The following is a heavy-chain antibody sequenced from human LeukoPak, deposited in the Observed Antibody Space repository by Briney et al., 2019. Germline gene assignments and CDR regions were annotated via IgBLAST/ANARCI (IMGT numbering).Heavy chain of an antibody. Sequence: ASVKVSCKASGGTFSSYAISWVRQAPGQGLEWMGGIIPIFGTANYAQKFQGRVTITADESTSTAYMELSSLRSEDTAVYYCARGQGQPLVVESRDWFDPWGQGTLVTVSS. CDR3: ARGQGQPLVVESRDWFDP. D-gene: IGHD6-13*01. CDR1: GGTFSSYA. J-gene: IGHJ5*02. V-gene: IGHV1-69*13. CDR2: IIPIFGTA.